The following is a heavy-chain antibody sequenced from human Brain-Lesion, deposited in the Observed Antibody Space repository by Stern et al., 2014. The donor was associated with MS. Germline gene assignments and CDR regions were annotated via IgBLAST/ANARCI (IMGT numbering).Heavy chain of an antibody. Sequence: QLQLQESGPGLVKPSETLSLTCTVAGGSVSSTSYAWAWIRQPPGKGLEWIGTIYYSGNTYYSPSLKSRLTISLDTSKNPISPPRRFVTAADTAVYYCAGEEDIRYCSGGSCTGNWFDPWGQGTLVTVSS. CDR3: AGEEDIRYCSGGSCTGNWFDP. V-gene: IGHV4-39*01. J-gene: IGHJ5*02. CDR1: GGSVSSTSYA. D-gene: IGHD2-15*01. CDR2: IYYSGNT.